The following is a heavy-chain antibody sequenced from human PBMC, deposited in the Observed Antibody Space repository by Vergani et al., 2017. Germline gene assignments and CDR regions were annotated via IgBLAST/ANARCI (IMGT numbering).Heavy chain of an antibody. D-gene: IGHD3-10*01. Sequence: QVQLQQSGPGLVKPSQTLSLTCAISGDRVSTNSAAWNWIRQSPSRGLEWLGRTYYRSKWYNDYAVSVKSRITINPDTSKNQFSLQLNSVTPEDTAVYSCASDHWGYYGSGSSPPDWFDPWGQGTLVTVSS. J-gene: IGHJ5*02. V-gene: IGHV6-1*01. CDR2: TYYRSKWYN. CDR3: ASDHWGYYGSGSSPPDWFDP. CDR1: GDRVSTNSAA.